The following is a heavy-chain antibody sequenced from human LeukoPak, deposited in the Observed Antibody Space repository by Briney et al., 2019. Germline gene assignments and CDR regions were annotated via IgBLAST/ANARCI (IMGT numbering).Heavy chain of an antibody. CDR2: INWNGGST. V-gene: IGHV3-20*04. Sequence: GGSLRPSCAASGFTFDDYGMSWVRQAPGKGLEWVSGINWNGGSTAYADSVKGRFTISRDNAKNSLYLEMNSLRAEDTALYYCARGSQSYYFDYWGQGTLVTVSS. CDR1: GFTFDDYG. J-gene: IGHJ4*02. CDR3: ARGSQSYYFDY.